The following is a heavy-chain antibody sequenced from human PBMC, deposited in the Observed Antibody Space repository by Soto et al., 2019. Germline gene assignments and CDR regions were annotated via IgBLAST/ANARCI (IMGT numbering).Heavy chain of an antibody. V-gene: IGHV3-66*01. CDR2: IYSGGST. D-gene: IGHD3-22*01. Sequence: GSLRLSCAASGFTVSNNYMSWVRQAPGKGLEWVSVIYSGGSTYYADSVKGRFTISRDNSKNTLYLQMNSLRAEDTAVYYCARGGYYDRSGPYYEGRYYFDYWGQGTLVTVSS. J-gene: IGHJ4*02. CDR1: GFTVSNNY. CDR3: ARGGYYDRSGPYYEGRYYFDY.